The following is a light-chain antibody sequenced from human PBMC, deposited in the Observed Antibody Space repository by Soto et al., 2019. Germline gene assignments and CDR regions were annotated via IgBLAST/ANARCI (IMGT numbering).Light chain of an antibody. V-gene: IGKV1-5*03. J-gene: IGKJ1*01. CDR1: QSISSW. Sequence: DIQMTQSPSTLSASVGDRVTITCRASQSISSWLAWYQQKPGKAPKLLIYKASSLESGVPSRFSGSGSGTKFTLTISTLQPDDFATYYCQQYNSYWGPFGQGTRV. CDR2: KAS. CDR3: QQYNSYWGP.